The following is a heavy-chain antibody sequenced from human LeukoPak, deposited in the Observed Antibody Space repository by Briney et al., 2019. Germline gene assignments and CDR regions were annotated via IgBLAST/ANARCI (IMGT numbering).Heavy chain of an antibody. CDR1: GGSISSYY. J-gene: IGHJ3*02. V-gene: IGHV4-59*01. CDR2: IYYSGST. D-gene: IGHD4-17*01. Sequence: PSETLSLTCTVSGGSISSYYWSWIRQPPGKGLEWIGYIYYSGSTNYNPSLKSRVTISVDTSKNQFSLKLSSVTAADTAVYYCARVVTTVTHDAFDIWGQGTMVTVPS. CDR3: ARVVTTVTHDAFDI.